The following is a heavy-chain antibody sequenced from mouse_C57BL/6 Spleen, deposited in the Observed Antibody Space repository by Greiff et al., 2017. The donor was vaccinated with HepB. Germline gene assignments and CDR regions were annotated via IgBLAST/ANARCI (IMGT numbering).Heavy chain of an antibody. CDR1: GFTFSDYG. Sequence: EVQRVESGGGLVKPGGSLKLSCAASGFTFSDYGMHWVRQAPEKGLEWVAYISSGSSTIYYADTVKGRFTISRDNAKNTLFLQMTSLRSEDTAMYYCASYYYGSSYDFDVWGTGTTVTVSS. CDR2: ISSGSSTI. CDR3: ASYYYGSSYDFDV. J-gene: IGHJ1*03. D-gene: IGHD1-1*01. V-gene: IGHV5-17*01.